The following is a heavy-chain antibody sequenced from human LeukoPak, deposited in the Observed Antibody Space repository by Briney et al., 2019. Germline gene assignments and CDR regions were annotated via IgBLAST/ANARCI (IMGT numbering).Heavy chain of an antibody. V-gene: IGHV7-4-1*02. CDR3: ASIEEYSSSSGRYDY. Sequence: GASVKVSCKASGYTFTSYAMNWVRQAPGQGLEWMGWINTNTGNPTYAQGFTGRFVYSLDTSVSTAYLQISSLKAEDTAVYYCASIEEYSSSSGRYDYWGQGTLVTVSS. D-gene: IGHD6-6*01. CDR1: GYTFTSYA. J-gene: IGHJ4*02. CDR2: INTNTGNP.